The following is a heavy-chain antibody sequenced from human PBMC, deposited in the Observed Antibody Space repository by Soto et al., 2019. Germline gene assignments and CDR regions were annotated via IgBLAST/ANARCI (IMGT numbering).Heavy chain of an antibody. CDR1: GFSLTTNGVG. CDR3: ARRLAHYYDSSGSSYYFDY. D-gene: IGHD3-22*01. Sequence: QITLKESGPPLVKPTQTLTLTCAFSGFSLTTNGVGVGWIRQPPGKALEWLALIYWDDDKRYSPSLKSRLTITKDTSKNQVVLTMANMDPADTATYYCARRLAHYYDSSGSSYYFDYWGQGTLVTVSS. CDR2: IYWDDDK. J-gene: IGHJ4*02. V-gene: IGHV2-5*02.